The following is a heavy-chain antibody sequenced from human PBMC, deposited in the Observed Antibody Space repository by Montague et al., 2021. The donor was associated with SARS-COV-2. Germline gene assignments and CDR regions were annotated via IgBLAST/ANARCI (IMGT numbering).Heavy chain of an antibody. J-gene: IGHJ6*02. CDR1: GFTFSSYG. D-gene: IGHD3-16*02. CDR2: IWDDGRNK. CDR3: AGGTLRNSVYDYVWGSYRYYYYYDMDV. Sequence: SLRLSCAASGFTFSSYGMHWVRQAPGKGLEWVAVIWDDGRNKYYADSVKGRFTISRDNSKNTLYLQMNSLRAEDTAVYYCAGGTLRNSVYDYVWGSYRYYYYYDMDVWGQGTTVTVSS. V-gene: IGHV3-33*01.